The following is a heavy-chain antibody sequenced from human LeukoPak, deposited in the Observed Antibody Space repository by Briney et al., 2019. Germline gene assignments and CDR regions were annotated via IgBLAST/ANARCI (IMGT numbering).Heavy chain of an antibody. V-gene: IGHV4-39*01. D-gene: IGHD2-21*01. CDR3: ARQGGDEVFDY. CDR1: GGSISSSSYY. J-gene: IGHJ4*02. Sequence: SETLSLTCTVSGGSISSSSYYWGWIRQPPGKGLEWIGNGYYSGNTYQNPSLKSRVTISVDTSKNQFSLKLSSVTAADTAVYYCARQGGDEVFDYWGQGTLVTVSS. CDR2: GYYSGNT.